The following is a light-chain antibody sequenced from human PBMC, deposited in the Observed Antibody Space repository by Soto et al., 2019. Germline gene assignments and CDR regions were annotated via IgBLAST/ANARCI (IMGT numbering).Light chain of an antibody. V-gene: IGKV1-27*01. CDR3: QKYNGAPRT. CDR2: GAS. J-gene: IGKJ1*01. Sequence: DNPMTLSPSSLSASVRDRVTITCRASQGISNHLAWYQQKPGKVPRLLIYGASTLQSGVPSRFSGSGSGTDFTLTISSLQPEDFATYYCQKYNGAPRTFCQGTKVAI. CDR1: QGISNH.